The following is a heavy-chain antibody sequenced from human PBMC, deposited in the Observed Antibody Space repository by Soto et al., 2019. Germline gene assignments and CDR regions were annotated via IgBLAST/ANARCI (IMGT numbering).Heavy chain of an antibody. V-gene: IGHV1-18*01. CDR3: ARVEGYYDSSGYIEIFLKFDH. D-gene: IGHD3-22*01. CDR2: ISAYNANT. J-gene: IGHJ4*02. CDR1: GYTFTSDG. Sequence: ASVKVSCKASGYTFTSDGISWVRQAPGQGLEWMGWISAYNANTNYAQKLQGRVTMTTDTSTSTAYMELRSLRSDDTAVYYCARVEGYYDSSGYIEIFLKFDHWGQATLVTAPQ.